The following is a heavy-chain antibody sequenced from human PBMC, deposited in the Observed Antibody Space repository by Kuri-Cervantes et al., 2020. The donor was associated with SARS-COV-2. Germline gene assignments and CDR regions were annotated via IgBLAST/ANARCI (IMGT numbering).Heavy chain of an antibody. CDR1: GFTFSSYA. J-gene: IGHJ6*03. V-gene: IGHV3-23*01. Sequence: GESLKISCAASGFTFSSYAMSWVRQAPGKGLEWVSAISGSGGSTYYADSVKGRFTISRDNSKNTLYLQMNSLRAEDTAVYYCAKDRSPPWAADYYMDAWGKGTTVTVSS. CDR2: ISGSGGST. CDR3: AKDRSPPWAADYYMDA. D-gene: IGHD6-25*01.